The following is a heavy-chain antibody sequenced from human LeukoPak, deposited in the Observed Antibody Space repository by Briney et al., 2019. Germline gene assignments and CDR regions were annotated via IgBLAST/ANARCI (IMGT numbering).Heavy chain of an antibody. CDR1: GDSVSSNSAA. V-gene: IGHV6-1*01. CDR2: TYYRSKWYN. D-gene: IGHD6-19*01. Sequence: SQTLSLTCAISGDSVSSNSAAWNWIRQSPSRGLEWLGRTYYRSKWYNDYAVSVKSRITINPDTSKNQFSPQLNSVTPEGTAVYYCARDRGYSSGWYGGNDYWGQGTLVTVSS. CDR3: ARDRGYSSGWYGGNDY. J-gene: IGHJ4*02.